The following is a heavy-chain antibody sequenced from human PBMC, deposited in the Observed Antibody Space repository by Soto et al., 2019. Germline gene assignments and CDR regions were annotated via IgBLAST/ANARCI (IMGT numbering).Heavy chain of an antibody. Sequence: GSLRLSCEASGFRFSDYWMTWVRQAPGKGLEWVANIKKDGSEKSYADSVKGRFTISRDNAKNSLYLQMSSLRVDDTAVYYCARRAAVTTNDYWGQGTLVTVSS. D-gene: IGHD4-17*01. CDR1: GFRFSDYW. J-gene: IGHJ4*02. CDR2: IKKDGSEK. CDR3: ARRAAVTTNDY. V-gene: IGHV3-7*01.